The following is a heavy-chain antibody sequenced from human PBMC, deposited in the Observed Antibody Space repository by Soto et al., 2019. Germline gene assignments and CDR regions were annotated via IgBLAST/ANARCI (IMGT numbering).Heavy chain of an antibody. CDR1: VYTLTRYD. V-gene: IGHV1-8*01. CDR3: ASYLFRSSKSWYGWGNLDY. CDR2: MNPNSGNT. Sequence: SVKGSFKASVYTLTRYDINCLGQANGQGLEWMGWMNPNSGNTDYAQKFQGRVTMTSNTSISTAYMELSSVRSDDTAVYYCASYLFRSSKSWYGWGNLDYWAQGTLVTVSS. J-gene: IGHJ4*02. D-gene: IGHD2-2*01.